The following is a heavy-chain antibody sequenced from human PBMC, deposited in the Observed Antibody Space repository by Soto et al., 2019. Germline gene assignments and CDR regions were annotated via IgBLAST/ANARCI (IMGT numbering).Heavy chain of an antibody. CDR1: GGSVNSGSYY. CDR3: FRLMFRRHPRSTHL. CDR2: IYYSGNT. V-gene: IGHV4-61*01. J-gene: IGHJ1*01. Sequence: PSETLSLTCTVPGGSVNSGSYYWSWIRQPPGKALEWIGHIYYSGNTNYNPSLKSRVIISVDRSKNQFFLKVRSVTAADTAVYYCFRLMFRRHPRSTHLRGQ. D-gene: IGHD2-15*01.